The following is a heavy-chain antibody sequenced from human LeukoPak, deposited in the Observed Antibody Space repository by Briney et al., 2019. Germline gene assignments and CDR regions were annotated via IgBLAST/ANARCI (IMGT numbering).Heavy chain of an antibody. D-gene: IGHD3-16*01. CDR3: ASFNEGDAFDT. Sequence: ASVKVSCKASGYIFTVYFMHWVRQAPGQGLEWMGWINPNNGGTKYAQKFQGRVSMTRDTSISTAYMDLSSLTSDDTAVYCCASFNEGDAFDTWGQGTMVTVSS. CDR2: INPNNGGT. V-gene: IGHV1-2*02. CDR1: GYIFTVYF. J-gene: IGHJ3*02.